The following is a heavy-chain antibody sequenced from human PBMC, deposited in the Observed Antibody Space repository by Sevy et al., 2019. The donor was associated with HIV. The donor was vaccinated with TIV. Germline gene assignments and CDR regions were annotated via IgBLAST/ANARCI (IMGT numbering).Heavy chain of an antibody. J-gene: IGHJ3*02. Sequence: ASVKVSCKVSGYTLTELSMHWVRQAPGKGLEWMGGFDPEDGETMYAQKFQGRVTMTEDTSTDTAYMELSSLGSEDTAVYYCAGSMGGPLRNAFDIWGQGTMVTVSS. CDR2: FDPEDGET. D-gene: IGHD3-16*01. V-gene: IGHV1-24*01. CDR1: GYTLTELS. CDR3: AGSMGGPLRNAFDI.